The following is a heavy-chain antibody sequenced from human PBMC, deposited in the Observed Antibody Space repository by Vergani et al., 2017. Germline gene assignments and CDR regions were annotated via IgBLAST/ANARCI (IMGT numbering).Heavy chain of an antibody. CDR2: ISGSGGST. D-gene: IGHD3-10*01. Sequence: EVQMLESGGGLVQPGGSLRLSCAASGFTFSSYAMSWVRQAPGKGLGWVSAISGSGGSTYYADSVKGRFTISRDNSKNTLYLQMNSLRAEDTAVYDCAKETVWFGEFLFDDWGQGTLVTVSS. CDR1: GFTFSSYA. V-gene: IGHV3-23*01. CDR3: AKETVWFGEFLFDD. J-gene: IGHJ4*02.